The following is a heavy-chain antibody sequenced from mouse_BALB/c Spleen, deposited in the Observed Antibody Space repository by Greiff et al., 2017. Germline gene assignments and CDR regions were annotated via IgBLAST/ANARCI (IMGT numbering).Heavy chain of an antibody. CDR2: ISSGSSTI. D-gene: IGHD2-1*01. CDR3: ARDKGNSDTWFAY. J-gene: IGHJ3*01. CDR1: GFTFSSFG. Sequence: EVLLVESGGGLVQPGGSRKLSCAASGFTFSSFGMHWVRQAPEKGLEWVAYISSGSSTIYYPDTVKGRFTISRDNAKNTLYLQMSSLRSEDTAMYYCARDKGNSDTWFAYWGEGTLVTVSA. V-gene: IGHV5-17*02.